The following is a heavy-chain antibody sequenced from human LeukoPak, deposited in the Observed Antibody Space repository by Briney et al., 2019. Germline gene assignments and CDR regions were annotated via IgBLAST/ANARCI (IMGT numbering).Heavy chain of an antibody. CDR2: TSGSGGST. J-gene: IGHJ4*02. D-gene: IGHD3-22*01. CDR3: ARENNYYDSSGYYVYYFDY. CDR1: VFTFSSYA. V-gene: IGHV3-23*01. Sequence: GGSLRLSCAASVFTFSSYAMSWVRQAPGKGLEWVSGTSGSGGSTYYADSVKGRFTISRDNSKNTLYLQMSSLRAEDTAVYYCARENNYYDSSGYYVYYFDYWGQGTLVTVSS.